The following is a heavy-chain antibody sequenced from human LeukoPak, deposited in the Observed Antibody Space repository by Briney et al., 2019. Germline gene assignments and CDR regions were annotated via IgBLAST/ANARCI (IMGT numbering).Heavy chain of an antibody. J-gene: IGHJ4*02. CDR2: INPSGGST. Sequence: ASVKVSCKASVYTFTSYDINWVRQAPGQGLEWMGTINPSGGSTNFAQKFQGRVTMTRDMSTNTVYMELSSLRSEDTAVYYCARDQGCSSTRCFIDYWGQGTLVTVSS. V-gene: IGHV1-46*01. CDR1: VYTFTSYD. D-gene: IGHD2-2*01. CDR3: ARDQGCSSTRCFIDY.